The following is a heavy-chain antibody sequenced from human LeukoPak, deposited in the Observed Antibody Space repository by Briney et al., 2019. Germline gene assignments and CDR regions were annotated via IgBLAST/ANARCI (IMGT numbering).Heavy chain of an antibody. V-gene: IGHV1-69*06. Sequence: ASVKVSCKASGGTYSSYAISWVRQAPGQGLEWMGGIIPIFRTANCAQKFQGRVTITADKSTSTAYMELSSLRSEDTAVYYCARVPYYYDSSGSAEYFQHWGQGTLVTVSS. CDR3: ARVPYYYDSSGSAEYFQH. CDR1: GGTYSSYA. CDR2: IIPIFRTA. D-gene: IGHD3-22*01. J-gene: IGHJ1*01.